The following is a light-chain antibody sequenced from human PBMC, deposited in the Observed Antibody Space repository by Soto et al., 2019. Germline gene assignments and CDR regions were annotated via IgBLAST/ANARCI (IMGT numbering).Light chain of an antibody. CDR3: QQYGTTLFT. J-gene: IGKJ5*01. V-gene: IGKV3-20*01. CDR1: QSISSSY. Sequence: PGETVTLSCRAGQSISSSYVAGYQQKPGQAPRLLIYGGSTRATDIPDRFRGRGAGTGFTLTISRLEPQDFAMYNCQQYGTTLFTFGPVTRQEVK. CDR2: GGS.